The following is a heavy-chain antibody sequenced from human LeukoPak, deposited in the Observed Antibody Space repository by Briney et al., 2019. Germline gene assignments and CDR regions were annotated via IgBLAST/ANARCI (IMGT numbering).Heavy chain of an antibody. CDR2: FDPEDGET. D-gene: IGHD2-21*02. V-gene: IGHV1-24*01. Sequence: ASVKVSCKVSGYTLTELSMHWVRQAPGKGLEWMGGFDPEDGETIYAQKFQGRVTMTEDTSTDTAYMELSSLRSEDTAVYYCARDPLDHLYCGGDCYPFDYWGQGTLVTVSS. J-gene: IGHJ4*02. CDR1: GYTLTELS. CDR3: ARDPLDHLYCGGDCYPFDY.